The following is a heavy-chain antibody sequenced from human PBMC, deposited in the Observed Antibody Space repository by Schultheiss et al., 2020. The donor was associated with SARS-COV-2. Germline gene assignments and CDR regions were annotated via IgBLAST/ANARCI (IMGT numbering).Heavy chain of an antibody. D-gene: IGHD1-26*01. Sequence: GGSLRLSCAASGFTFSTYSMNWVRQAPGKGLQCVSSISGSAANTYYADSVTGRFTISRDNSTNTLYLQMNSLRAEDTAVYYCATSNAGGSYYGPCGYWGQGTLVTVSS. V-gene: IGHV3-23*01. CDR1: GFTFSTYS. CDR2: ISGSAANT. CDR3: ATSNAGGSYYGPCGY. J-gene: IGHJ4*02.